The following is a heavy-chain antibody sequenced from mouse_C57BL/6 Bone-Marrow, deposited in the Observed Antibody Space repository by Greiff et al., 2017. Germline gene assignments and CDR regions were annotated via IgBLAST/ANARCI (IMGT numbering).Heavy chain of an antibody. CDR3: APYYGSSYWYFDV. J-gene: IGHJ1*03. D-gene: IGHD1-1*01. Sequence: VQLQQPGAELVMPGASVKLSCKASGYTFTSYWMLWVKQRPGQGLEWIGEIDPSDSYTNYNQKFKGKSTLTVDKSSSTAYMQLSSLTSEDSAVYYCAPYYGSSYWYFDVWGTGTTVTVSS. V-gene: IGHV1-69*01. CDR1: GYTFTSYW. CDR2: IDPSDSYT.